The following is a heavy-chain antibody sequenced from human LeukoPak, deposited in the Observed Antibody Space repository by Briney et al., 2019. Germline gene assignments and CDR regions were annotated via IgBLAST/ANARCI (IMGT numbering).Heavy chain of an antibody. CDR1: GYTFTSCG. J-gene: IGHJ5*02. V-gene: IGHV1-18*01. CDR2: ISAYNGNT. CDR3: ARDLAWGYVEQRLGWLDP. Sequence: ASVKVSCKASGYTFTSCGISWVRQAPGQGLEWMGWISAYNGNTNYAQKLQGRVTMTTDTSTSTAYMELRSLRSDDTAVYYCARDLAWGYVEQRLGWLDPWGQGAQVTVSS. D-gene: IGHD1/OR15-1a*01.